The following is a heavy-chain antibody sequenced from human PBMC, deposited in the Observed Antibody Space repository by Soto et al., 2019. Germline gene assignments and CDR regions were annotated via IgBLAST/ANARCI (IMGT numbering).Heavy chain of an antibody. Sequence: GASVKVSCKASGYTFTSYYMHWVRQAPGQGLEWMGIINPSGGSTSYAQKFQGRVTMTRDTSTSTVYMELSSLRSEDTAVYYCAAPPQRRGGQNYYYYYGMDVWGQGTTVTVSS. D-gene: IGHD1-1*01. CDR1: GYTFTSYY. J-gene: IGHJ6*02. V-gene: IGHV1-46*01. CDR3: AAPPQRRGGQNYYYYYGMDV. CDR2: INPSGGST.